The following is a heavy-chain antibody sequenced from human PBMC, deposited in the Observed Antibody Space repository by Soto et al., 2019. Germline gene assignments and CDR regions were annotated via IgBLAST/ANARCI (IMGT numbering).Heavy chain of an antibody. J-gene: IGHJ6*04. CDR3: ARGWFGPDV. CDR1: GLTLSGRS. D-gene: IGHD3-10*01. Sequence: EVQLVESGGGLVQPGVSLRLSCAASGLTLSGRSMHWVRQAPGKGLVWVSGIDNAGTDSTYADSVKGRFTSSRDNAKNMLYLQMNSLRGEDTAVYYCARGWFGPDVWGKGTTVTVSS. V-gene: IGHV3-74*01. CDR2: IDNAGTDS.